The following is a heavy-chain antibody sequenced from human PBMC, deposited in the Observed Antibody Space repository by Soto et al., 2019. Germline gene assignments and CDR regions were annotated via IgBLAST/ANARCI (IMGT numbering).Heavy chain of an antibody. CDR3: ARHEPTGSRKIYFHY. J-gene: IGHJ1*01. V-gene: IGHV4-39*01. Sequence: QLQLQESGPGLVKPSETLSLTCTVSGGSINSDNYYWGWIRQPPGKGLERIGSISYSGSTYYNPSLRSRVTISVDTSKNQFSLKLSSVTAADTAVYYCARHEPTGSRKIYFHYWGQGTLVTVSS. D-gene: IGHD1-26*01. CDR1: GGSINSDNYY. CDR2: ISYSGST.